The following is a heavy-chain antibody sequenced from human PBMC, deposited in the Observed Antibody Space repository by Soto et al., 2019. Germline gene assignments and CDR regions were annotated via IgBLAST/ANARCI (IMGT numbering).Heavy chain of an antibody. Sequence: GGSLRLSCASSGYTFSDYYMILIRQAPGKGLEWISYIDTSGTKIYYADSVKGRFTITRDNAKNSLYLEMSSLRDEDTAVYYCASHYDMWSGYLSPVDYWGQGTLVTVSS. CDR1: GYTFSDYY. V-gene: IGHV3-11*01. D-gene: IGHD3-3*01. CDR3: ASHYDMWSGYLSPVDY. CDR2: IDTSGTKI. J-gene: IGHJ4*02.